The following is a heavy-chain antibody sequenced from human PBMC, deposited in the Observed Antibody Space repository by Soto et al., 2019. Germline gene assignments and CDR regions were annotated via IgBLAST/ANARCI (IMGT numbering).Heavy chain of an antibody. CDR2: IKSKTDGGTT. V-gene: IGHV3-15*07. CDR1: GFTFSNAW. Sequence: GGSLRLSCAASGFTFSNAWMNWVRQAPGEGLEWVGRIKSKTDGGTTDYAAPVKGRFTISRDDSKNTLYLQMNSLKTEDTAVYYCTTELRYSDGMDVWGQGTTVTVSS. D-gene: IGHD3-9*01. CDR3: TTELRYSDGMDV. J-gene: IGHJ6*02.